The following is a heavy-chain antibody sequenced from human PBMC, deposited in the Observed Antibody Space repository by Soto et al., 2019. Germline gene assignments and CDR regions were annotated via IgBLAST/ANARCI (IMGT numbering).Heavy chain of an antibody. J-gene: IGHJ6*03. V-gene: IGHV4-34*01. CDR2: INHSGST. CDR3: ARGWRGYSYGSNYYYMDV. CDR1: GGSFSGYY. D-gene: IGHD5-18*01. Sequence: SETLSLNCAVYGGSFSGYYWSWIRQPPGKGLEWIGEINHSGSTNYNPSLKSRVTISVDTSKNQFSLKLSSVTAADTAVYYCARGWRGYSYGSNYYYMDVWGKGTTVTVSS.